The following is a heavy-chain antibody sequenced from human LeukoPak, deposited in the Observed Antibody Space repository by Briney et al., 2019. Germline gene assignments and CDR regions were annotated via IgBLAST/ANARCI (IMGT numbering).Heavy chain of an antibody. J-gene: IGHJ4*02. CDR1: GGSFSGYY. CDR2: INHSGST. CDR3: ARSPGKSVYDFWSGPRR. D-gene: IGHD3-3*01. V-gene: IGHV4-34*01. Sequence: SETLSLTCAVYGGSFSGYYWSWIRQPPGKGLEWIGEINHSGSTNYNPSLKSRVTISVDTSKSQFSLKLSSVTAADTAVYYCARSPGKSVYDFWSGPRRGGQGTLVTVSS.